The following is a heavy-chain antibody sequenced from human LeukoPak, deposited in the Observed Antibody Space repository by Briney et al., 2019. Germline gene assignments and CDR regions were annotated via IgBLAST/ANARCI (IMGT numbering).Heavy chain of an antibody. D-gene: IGHD1-26*01. Sequence: PSETLSLTCTVSGGSISSGDYYWSWIRQPPGKGLEWIGYIYYSGSTYYNPSLKSRVTISVDTPKNQFSLKLSSVTAADTAVYYCASWIVGATFYFDHWGQGTQVTVSP. CDR3: ASWIVGATFYFDH. V-gene: IGHV4-30-4*08. CDR2: IYYSGST. CDR1: GGSISSGDYY. J-gene: IGHJ4*02.